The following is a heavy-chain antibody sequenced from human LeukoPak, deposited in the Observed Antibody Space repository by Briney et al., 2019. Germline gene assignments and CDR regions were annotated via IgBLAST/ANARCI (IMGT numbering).Heavy chain of an antibody. Sequence: PGGSLRLSCAVSGFTFSSYSMNWVRQGPGKGLEWVSYISSSSSNMYYADSVKGRFTISRDNANRSLYLQMNNLKAGDTAFYHCTRVRVTAAGLKGASDIWGQGTMVTVSS. CDR1: GFTFSSYS. J-gene: IGHJ3*02. CDR3: TRVRVTAAGLKGASDI. V-gene: IGHV3-48*04. CDR2: ISSSSSNM. D-gene: IGHD6-13*01.